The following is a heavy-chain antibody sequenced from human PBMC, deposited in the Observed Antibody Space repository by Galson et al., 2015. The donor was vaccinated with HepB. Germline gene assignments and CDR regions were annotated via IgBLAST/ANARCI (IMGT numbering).Heavy chain of an antibody. J-gene: IGHJ4*02. D-gene: IGHD1-1*01. CDR1: GGSISSYY. CDR2: IYYSGST. Sequence: SETLSLTCTVSGGSISSYYWSWIRQPPGKGLEWIGYIYYSGSTNYNPSLKSRVTISVDTSKNQFSLKLSSVTAADTAVYYCARDLEANYFDYWGQGTLVTVSS. CDR3: ARDLEANYFDY. V-gene: IGHV4-59*01.